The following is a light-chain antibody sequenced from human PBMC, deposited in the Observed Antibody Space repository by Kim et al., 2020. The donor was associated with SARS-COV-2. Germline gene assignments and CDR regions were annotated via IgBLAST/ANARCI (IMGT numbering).Light chain of an antibody. Sequence: SSELTQDPAVSVALGQTVTITCQGDSLRMSYATWYQQKPGQAPLLVIYGENSRPSGIPDRFFGSYSRNTASLTITGAQAEDEADYYCNSRDISSDHVLFGGGTKVTVL. CDR3: NSRDISSDHVL. V-gene: IGLV3-19*01. CDR1: SLRMSY. J-gene: IGLJ3*02. CDR2: GEN.